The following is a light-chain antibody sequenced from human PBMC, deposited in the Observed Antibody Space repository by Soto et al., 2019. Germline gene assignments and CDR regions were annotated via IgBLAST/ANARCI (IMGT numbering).Light chain of an antibody. CDR2: VAS. V-gene: IGKV3-20*01. Sequence: EIVLTQSPGTLSLTQGERATLSCRASQSVSSSYLAWYQQKPGQAPRLLIYVASSRATGIPDRFSGSGSGTDFTLTISRLEPEDFAVYYCQQYGSSPWTFGQGTKVEIK. J-gene: IGKJ1*01. CDR3: QQYGSSPWT. CDR1: QSVSSSY.